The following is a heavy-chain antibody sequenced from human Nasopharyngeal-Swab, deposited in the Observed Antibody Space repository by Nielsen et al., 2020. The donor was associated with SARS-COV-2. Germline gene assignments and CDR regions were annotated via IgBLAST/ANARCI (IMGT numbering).Heavy chain of an antibody. CDR3: ASSSRDTAMVNDAFDI. V-gene: IGHV5-51*01. Sequence: GGSLRLSCKGSGYSFTSYWIGWVRQMLGKGLEWMGIIYPGDSDTRYSPSFQGQVTISADKSISTAYLQWSSLKASDTAMYYCASSSRDTAMVNDAFDIWGQGTMVTVSS. J-gene: IGHJ3*02. CDR2: IYPGDSDT. D-gene: IGHD5-18*01. CDR1: GYSFTSYW.